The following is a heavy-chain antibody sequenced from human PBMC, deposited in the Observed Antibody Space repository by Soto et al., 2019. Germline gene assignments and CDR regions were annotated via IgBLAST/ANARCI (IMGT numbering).Heavy chain of an antibody. J-gene: IGHJ6*03. V-gene: IGHV3-33*01. Sequence: QVQLVESGGGLVQPGRSLRLSCAASGFTFSSYGMHWVRQAPGKGLEWVAAIWYDGSNKYYADSVKGRFTISRDNSKNTLYLQMNSLRAEDTAVYYCARAPGYYYYYMDVWGKGTTVTVSS. CDR2: IWYDGSNK. CDR1: GFTFSSYG. CDR3: ARAPGYYYYYMDV.